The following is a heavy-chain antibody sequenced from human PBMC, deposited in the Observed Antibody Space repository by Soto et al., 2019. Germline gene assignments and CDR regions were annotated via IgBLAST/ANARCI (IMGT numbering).Heavy chain of an antibody. V-gene: IGHV4-59*01. CDR2: ISYSGST. CDR3: ARVRSYGPYYFDY. Sequence: GKGLEWIGYISYSGSTNYNPSLKSRVTMSVDTSKNQFSLKLSSVTAADTSVYYCARVRSYGPYYFDYLGQGTLVTVSS. D-gene: IGHD3-16*01. J-gene: IGHJ4*02.